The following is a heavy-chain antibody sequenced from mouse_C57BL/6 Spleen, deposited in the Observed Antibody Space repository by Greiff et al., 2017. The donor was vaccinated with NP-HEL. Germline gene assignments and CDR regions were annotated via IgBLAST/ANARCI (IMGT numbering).Heavy chain of an antibody. CDR1: GFNIKNTY. CDR3: ARKKESLLPHAMDY. CDR2: IDPANGST. D-gene: IGHD6-2*01. V-gene: IGHV14-3*01. J-gene: IGHJ4*01. Sequence: EVQLQQSVAELVRPGASVKLSCTASGFNIKNTYMHWVKQRPEQGLEWIGRIDPANGSTKYAPKFQGKATITADTSSSTAYLQLSSLTSADTAIYYCARKKESLLPHAMDYWGQGTSVTVSS.